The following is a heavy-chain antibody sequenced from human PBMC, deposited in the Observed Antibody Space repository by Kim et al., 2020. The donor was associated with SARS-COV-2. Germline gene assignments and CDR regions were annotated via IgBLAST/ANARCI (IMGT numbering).Heavy chain of an antibody. V-gene: IGHV3-21*01. J-gene: IGHJ4*02. CDR3: ASFSTYAAASGGY. Sequence: YADSVQGRFTNSRDNAKNSLWLQMNSLRAEDTAVYYCASFSTYAAASGGYWGQGTQVIVSS. D-gene: IGHD6-13*01.